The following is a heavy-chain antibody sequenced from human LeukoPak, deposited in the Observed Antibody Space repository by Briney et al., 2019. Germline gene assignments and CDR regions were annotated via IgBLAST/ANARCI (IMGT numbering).Heavy chain of an antibody. V-gene: IGHV4-59*01. CDR1: GASLSSYY. J-gene: IGHJ4*02. CDR2: ISDTGKT. Sequence: SETLSLTCSVSGASLSSYYWGWIRQSPGKGLEWLGYISDTGKTDYNPSLKSRGTLSLDTSKNQFSLRLTSVTAADTAVYYCVTGYYEPFDNWGQGALVTVSS. CDR3: VTGYYEPFDN. D-gene: IGHD3-3*01.